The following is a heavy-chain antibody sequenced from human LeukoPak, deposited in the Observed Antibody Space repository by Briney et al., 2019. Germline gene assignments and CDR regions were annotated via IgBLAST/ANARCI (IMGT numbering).Heavy chain of an antibody. D-gene: IGHD6-13*01. Sequence: GGSLRLSCAASGFTFSSCAMSWVRQTPGKGLEWVSAISTSGGSTYYADSVKGRFTISRDNSKNALYLQMNSLRAEDTAVYYCAKDEEQQLVRGGYDYWGQGTLVTVSS. CDR1: GFTFSSCA. CDR2: ISTSGGST. V-gene: IGHV3-23*01. J-gene: IGHJ4*02. CDR3: AKDEEQQLVRGGYDY.